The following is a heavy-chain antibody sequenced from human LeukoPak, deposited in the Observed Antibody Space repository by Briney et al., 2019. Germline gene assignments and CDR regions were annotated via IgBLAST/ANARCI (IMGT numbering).Heavy chain of an antibody. D-gene: IGHD6-19*01. Sequence: PGRSLRLSCTASGFTSGDYAMSWFRQAPGKGLEWVGFIRSKAYGGTTEYAASVKGRFTISRDDSKSIAYLQMNSLKTEDTAVYYCTRYSSGWITLDYWGQGTLVTVSS. CDR2: IRSKAYGGTT. J-gene: IGHJ4*02. V-gene: IGHV3-49*03. CDR1: GFTSGDYA. CDR3: TRYSSGWITLDY.